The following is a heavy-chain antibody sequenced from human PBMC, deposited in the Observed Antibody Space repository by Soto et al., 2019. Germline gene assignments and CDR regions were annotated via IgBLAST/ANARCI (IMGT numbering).Heavy chain of an antibody. J-gene: IGHJ5*02. CDR3: ARVPSKDYYDSRVEWFDP. CDR1: GGSIISGGYY. D-gene: IGHD3-22*01. CDR2: IYYSGST. Sequence: SETLSLTCTFSGGSIISGGYYWSWIRQHPGKGLEWIGYIYYSGSTYYNPSLKSRVTISVDTSKNQFSLKLSSVTAADTAVYYCARVPSKDYYDSRVEWFDPWGQGTLVTVSS. V-gene: IGHV4-31*03.